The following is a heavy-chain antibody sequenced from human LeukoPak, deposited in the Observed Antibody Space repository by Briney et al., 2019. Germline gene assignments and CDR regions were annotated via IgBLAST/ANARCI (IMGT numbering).Heavy chain of an antibody. CDR3: ARGASYCSSSSCYPDY. CDR1: GYSFTSYW. J-gene: IGHJ4*02. CDR2: IYPGDSDT. V-gene: IGHV5-51*01. D-gene: IGHD2-2*01. Sequence: GESLKISCKGSGYSFTSYWIGWVRQMPGKGLEWMGIIYPGDSDTRYSPSFQGQVTISADKSISTAYLQWSSLKASDTAMYYYARGASYCSSSSCYPDYWGQGTLVTVSS.